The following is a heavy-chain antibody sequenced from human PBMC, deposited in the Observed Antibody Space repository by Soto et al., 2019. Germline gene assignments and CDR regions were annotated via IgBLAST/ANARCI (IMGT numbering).Heavy chain of an antibody. V-gene: IGHV1-18*01. Sequence: TVSCKPCAAAGTQFYITWVQQAPGQGLDWMGAISPHNFNTNYAQKFRGRVTLTTEKSTNTAYMDLRSLTSDDTAVYYCARDEGGYDILTGYYKAHHFDYWGQGVPVTVS. CDR1: AAAGTQFY. D-gene: IGHD3-9*01. J-gene: IGHJ4*02. CDR2: ISPHNFNT. CDR3: ARDEGGYDILTGYYKAHHFDY.